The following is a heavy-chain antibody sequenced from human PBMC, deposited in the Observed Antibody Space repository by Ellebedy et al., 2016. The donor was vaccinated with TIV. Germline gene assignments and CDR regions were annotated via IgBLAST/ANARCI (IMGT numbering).Heavy chain of an antibody. D-gene: IGHD1-26*01. Sequence: MPSETLSLTCTVSGDSISSGGYYWTWIRQHPGKGLEWIGNIYNSGITYYNPSLKSRVTMSVDTSKNQFSLKLNSVTAADTAVYFCARVFAYSGSRLNQRQYYYYGMDVWGQGTTVTVSS. CDR2: IYNSGIT. CDR1: GDSISSGGYY. J-gene: IGHJ6*02. CDR3: ARVFAYSGSRLNQRQYYYYGMDV. V-gene: IGHV4-31*03.